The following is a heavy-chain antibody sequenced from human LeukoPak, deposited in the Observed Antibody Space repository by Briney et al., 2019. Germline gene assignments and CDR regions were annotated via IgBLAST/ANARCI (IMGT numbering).Heavy chain of an antibody. CDR1: AFTFSSYW. V-gene: IGHV3-74*01. J-gene: IGHJ4*02. CDR3: ARDRYSSAWYEE. CDR2: INSGGSST. D-gene: IGHD6-19*01. Sequence: GGSLKLSCTASAFTFSSYWMHWVRQAPGKGLVWVSHINSGGSSTSYADSMKGRFTISRDNAKNTLYLQMNSLRAEDTAVYYCARDRYSSAWYEEWGQGTLVTVSS.